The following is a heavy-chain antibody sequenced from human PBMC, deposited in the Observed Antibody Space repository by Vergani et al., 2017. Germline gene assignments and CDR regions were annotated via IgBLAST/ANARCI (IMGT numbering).Heavy chain of an antibody. CDR1: GGTFSSYA. V-gene: IGHV1-2*02. CDR3: AGALLRDCSGGSCYRSLDS. J-gene: IGHJ4*02. D-gene: IGHD2-15*01. Sequence: QVQLVQSGAEVKKPGSSVKVSCKASGGTFSSYAISWVRQAPGQGLEWMGWINPNSGGTNYAQKFQGRVTMTRDTSISTAYMELSRLRSDDTAVYYCAGALLRDCSGGSCYRSLDSWGQGTLVTVSS. CDR2: INPNSGGT.